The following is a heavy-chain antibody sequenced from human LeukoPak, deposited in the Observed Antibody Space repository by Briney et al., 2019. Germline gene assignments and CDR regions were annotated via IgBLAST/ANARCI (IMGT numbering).Heavy chain of an antibody. D-gene: IGHD4-17*01. Sequence: DPSETLSLTCTVSGGSISSGDYYWGWIRQPPGKGLEWIGYIYYSGSTYYNPSLKSRVTISVDTSKNQFSLKLSSVTAADTAVYYCTRGDYSDALWFDPWGQGTLVTVSS. J-gene: IGHJ5*02. V-gene: IGHV4-30-4*01. CDR2: IYYSGST. CDR3: TRGDYSDALWFDP. CDR1: GGSISSGDYY.